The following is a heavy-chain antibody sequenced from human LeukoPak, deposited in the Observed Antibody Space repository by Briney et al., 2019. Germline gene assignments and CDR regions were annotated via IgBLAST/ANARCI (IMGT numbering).Heavy chain of an antibody. CDR2: IYTGGDT. CDR3: ARDRPGGGKLDFDY. V-gene: IGHV3-53*04. D-gene: IGHD1-1*01. J-gene: IGHJ4*02. CDR1: GFTVSSHY. Sequence: GGSLRLSCAASGFTVSSHYMNWVRQAPGKGLEWVAVIYTGGDTYYAESVESRFTISRHNSKNTLYLQMNSLRTDDTAVYYCARDRPGGGKLDFDYWGQGTLVTVSS.